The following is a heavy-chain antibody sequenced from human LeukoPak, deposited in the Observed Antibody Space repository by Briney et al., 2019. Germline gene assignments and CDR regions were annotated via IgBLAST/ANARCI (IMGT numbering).Heavy chain of an antibody. J-gene: IGHJ3*02. CDR1: GGSISSSSYY. D-gene: IGHD1-1*01. CDR3: ARDDGTTEAFDI. V-gene: IGHV4-39*07. CDR2: IYYSGST. Sequence: PSETLSLTCTVSGGSISSSSYYWGWIRQPPGKGLEWIGSIYYSGSTYYNPSLKSRVTISVDTSKNQFSLKLSSVTAADTAVYYCARDDGTTEAFDIWGQGTMVTVSS.